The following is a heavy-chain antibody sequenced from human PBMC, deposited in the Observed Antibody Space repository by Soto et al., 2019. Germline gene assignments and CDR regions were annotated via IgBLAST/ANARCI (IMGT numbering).Heavy chain of an antibody. J-gene: IGHJ4*02. D-gene: IGHD5-12*01. Sequence: SLRLSCAASGFTFSSYGMHWVRQAPGKGLEWVAVISYDGSNKYYADSVKGRFTISRDNSKNTLYLQMNSLRAEDTAVYYCAKDRDGYKPHWGQGTLVTVSS. CDR2: ISYDGSNK. V-gene: IGHV3-30*18. CDR3: AKDRDGYKPH. CDR1: GFTFSSYG.